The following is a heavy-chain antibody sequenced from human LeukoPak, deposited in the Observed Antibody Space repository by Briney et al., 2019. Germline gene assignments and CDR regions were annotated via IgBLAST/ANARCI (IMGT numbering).Heavy chain of an antibody. CDR2: IYPSDSDT. D-gene: IGHD3-22*01. Sequence: GESLKISCKGSGYIFTTYWIGWVRQMPGKGVEWMGIIYPSDSDTRYSPSFQGQVTISADKSISTAYLQWSSLKASDTDMYYCARLLNYDDLDYWGQGTLVTVSS. CDR3: ARLLNYDDLDY. V-gene: IGHV5-51*01. CDR1: GYIFTTYW. J-gene: IGHJ4*02.